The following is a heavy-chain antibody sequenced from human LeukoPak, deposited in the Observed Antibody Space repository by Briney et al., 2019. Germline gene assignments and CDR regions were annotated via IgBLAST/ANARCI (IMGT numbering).Heavy chain of an antibody. CDR2: ISSSSRVI. V-gene: IGHV3-48*02. J-gene: IGHJ4*02. CDR1: GFTFSSYG. Sequence: GGSLRLSCAASGFTFSSYGMHWVRQAPGKGLEWVSYISSSSRVIYYADSVKGRFTISRDNAKNSLYLQMNSLRDEDTAVYYCARDRDSSGYTLDYWGQGTLVTVSS. CDR3: ARDRDSSGYTLDY. D-gene: IGHD3-22*01.